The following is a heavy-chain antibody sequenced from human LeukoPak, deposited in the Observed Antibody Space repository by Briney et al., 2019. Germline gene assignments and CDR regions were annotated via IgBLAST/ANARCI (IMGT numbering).Heavy chain of an antibody. D-gene: IGHD3-22*01. CDR1: GYTFSGYY. V-gene: IGHV1-2*02. Sequence: ASVKVSCKASGYTFSGYYMLWVRQAPGQGLEWMGWINPNSGGTNYAQKFQGRVTMTRDTSISTAYMELSRLRSDDTAVYYCARDRYYYDGIDYPSSDAFDIWGQGTMVTVSS. CDR2: INPNSGGT. J-gene: IGHJ3*02. CDR3: ARDRYYYDGIDYPSSDAFDI.